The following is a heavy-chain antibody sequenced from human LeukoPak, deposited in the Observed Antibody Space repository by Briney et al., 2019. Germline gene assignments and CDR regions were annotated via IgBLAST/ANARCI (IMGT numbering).Heavy chain of an antibody. CDR1: GFAFNHAW. V-gene: IGHV3-15*01. J-gene: IGHJ4*02. CDR2: IKSKTNGGTT. D-gene: IGHD1-26*01. CDR3: TWVGARYYFDY. Sequence: KPGGSLRLSCAASGFAFNHAWMSWVRQAPGKGLEWLGRIKSKTNGGTTDYAAPVKGRFTISRGDSKNTLYLQIDSLKTEDTAVYYCTWVGARYYFDYWGQGTLVTVSS.